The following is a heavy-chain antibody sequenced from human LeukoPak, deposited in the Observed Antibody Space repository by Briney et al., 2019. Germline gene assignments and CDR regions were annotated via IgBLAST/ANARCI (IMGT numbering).Heavy chain of an antibody. CDR1: GGSISSSDW. Sequence: SETLSLTCAVSGGSISSSDWWSWVRQPPGKGLEWIGEIYHSGSTYYNPSLKSRVTISVDKSKNQFSLRLSSVTAADTAVYYCARGPMVRGVVGSYFDYWGQGTLVTVSS. J-gene: IGHJ4*02. CDR3: ARGPMVRGVVGSYFDY. D-gene: IGHD3-10*01. V-gene: IGHV4-4*02. CDR2: IYHSGST.